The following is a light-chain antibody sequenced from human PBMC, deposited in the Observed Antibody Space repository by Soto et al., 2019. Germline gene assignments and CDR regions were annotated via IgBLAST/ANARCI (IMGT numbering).Light chain of an antibody. Sequence: DLQMTQSPSTLSGSVGDRVTITCRASQTISSWLAWYQQKPGKAPKLLIYKASTLKSGVPSRFSGSGSGTEFTLTISSLQPDDFATYYCQQYNSYSRTVGQGTKVDIK. V-gene: IGKV1-5*03. CDR3: QQYNSYSRT. CDR1: QTISSW. J-gene: IGKJ1*01. CDR2: KAS.